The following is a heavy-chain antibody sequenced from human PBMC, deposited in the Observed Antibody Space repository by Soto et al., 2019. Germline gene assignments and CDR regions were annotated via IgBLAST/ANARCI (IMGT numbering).Heavy chain of an antibody. CDR1: GFIFSSYG. CDR3: AKDGPPSLYYDFWSGMDV. D-gene: IGHD3-3*01. J-gene: IGHJ6*02. V-gene: IGHV3-30*18. CDR2: ISDDGSTK. Sequence: QVQLVQSGGGVVQPGRSLRLSCAASGFIFSSYGIHWVRQAPGKGLEWVAVISDDGSTKYYADSVKSRLTISRDNSQNTVYLQMNSLRPEDTAIYYCAKDGPPSLYYDFWSGMDVWGQGTTVTVSS.